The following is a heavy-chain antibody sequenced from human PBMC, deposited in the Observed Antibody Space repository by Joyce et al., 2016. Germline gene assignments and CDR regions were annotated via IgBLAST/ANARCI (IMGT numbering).Heavy chain of an antibody. V-gene: IGHV1-69*01. CDR3: ARGELGPAGDDSRGYYLAE. CDR1: GGTFSGNA. Sequence: QVQVVQSGPEVKNPGSSVKVSCKASGGTFSGNAITWVRQAPGQGLEWLGGSSPMLDMANYAQKFQGKVTITADDSTNTVYMEMTFLTADDTAVYYCARGELGPAGDDSRGYYLAEWGQGTLVTVST. CDR2: SSPMLDMA. D-gene: IGHD3-22*01. J-gene: IGHJ4*02.